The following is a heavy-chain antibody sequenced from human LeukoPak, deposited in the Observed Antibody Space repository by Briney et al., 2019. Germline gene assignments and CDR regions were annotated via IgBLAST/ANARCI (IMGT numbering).Heavy chain of an antibody. Sequence: ALVKVSCKASGYTFTGYYMHWVRQAPGQGLEWMGRINPNSGGTNYAQKFQGRVTMTRDTSISTAYMELSRLRSDDTAVYYCARSSSGWSLYYFDYWGQGTLVTVSS. D-gene: IGHD6-19*01. CDR2: INPNSGGT. CDR1: GYTFTGYY. J-gene: IGHJ4*02. CDR3: ARSSSGWSLYYFDY. V-gene: IGHV1-2*06.